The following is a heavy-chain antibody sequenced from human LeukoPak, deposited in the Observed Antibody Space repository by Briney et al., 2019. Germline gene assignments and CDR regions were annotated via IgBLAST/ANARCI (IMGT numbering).Heavy chain of an antibody. Sequence: GGSLRLSCAASGFTFSSYAMSWVRQAPGKGLEWVSAISGSGGSTYYADSVKGRFTISRDNSKNTLYLQMNSLRAEDTAVYYCAKYLNYYDTSGYLEGFDYWGQGTLVTVSS. CDR2: ISGSGGST. J-gene: IGHJ4*01. V-gene: IGHV3-23*01. D-gene: IGHD3-22*01. CDR3: AKYLNYYDTSGYLEGFDY. CDR1: GFTFSSYA.